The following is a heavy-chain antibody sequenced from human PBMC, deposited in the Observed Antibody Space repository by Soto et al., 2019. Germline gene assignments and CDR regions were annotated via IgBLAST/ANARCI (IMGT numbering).Heavy chain of an antibody. D-gene: IGHD3-16*01. CDR2: TSYDGSDK. CDR3: ARWGTTGGLDV. CDR1: GFTFRSYV. Sequence: QVQLVESGGGVVQPGTSLRVSCVGSGFTFRSYVIPWVRQAPGKGLEWVALTSYDGSDKYYGDSVRGRFTISRDNSRNTVDLQMDSLRLEDTTLYYSARWGTTGGLDVWGQGTLVSVSS. J-gene: IGHJ1*01. V-gene: IGHV3-30*19.